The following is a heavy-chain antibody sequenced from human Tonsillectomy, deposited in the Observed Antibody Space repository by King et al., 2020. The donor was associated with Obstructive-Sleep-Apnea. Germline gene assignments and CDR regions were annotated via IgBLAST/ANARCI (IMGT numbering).Heavy chain of an antibody. Sequence: VQLVESGAEVKKPGESLRISCKGSGYSFTSYWISWVRQMPGKGLEWMGRIDPSDSYTNYSPSFQGHVTISADKSINTAYLQWSSLKASDTAIYYCARHLSGGHCSSTSCYGNDGFDIWGQGTTVTVSS. CDR2: IDPSDSYT. CDR1: GYSFTSYW. J-gene: IGHJ3*02. D-gene: IGHD2-2*01. V-gene: IGHV5-10-1*03. CDR3: ARHLSGGHCSSTSCYGNDGFDI.